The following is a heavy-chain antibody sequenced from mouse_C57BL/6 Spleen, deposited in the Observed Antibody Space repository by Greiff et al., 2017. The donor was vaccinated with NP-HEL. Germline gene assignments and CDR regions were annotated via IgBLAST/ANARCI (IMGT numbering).Heavy chain of an antibody. CDR1: GYTFTDYY. V-gene: IGHV1-26*01. CDR2: INPNNGGT. Sequence: EVQLQQSGPELVKPGASVKISCKASGYTFTDYYMNWVKQSHGKSLEWIGDINPNNGGTSYNQKFKGKATLTVDKSSSTAYMELRSLTYEDSAVYYCARGGDDYDVGFAYWGQGTLVTVSA. CDR3: ARGGDDYDVGFAY. J-gene: IGHJ3*01. D-gene: IGHD2-4*01.